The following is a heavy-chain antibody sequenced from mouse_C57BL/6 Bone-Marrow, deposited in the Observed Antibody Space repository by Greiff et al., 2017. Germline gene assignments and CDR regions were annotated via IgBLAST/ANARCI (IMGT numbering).Heavy chain of an antibody. V-gene: IGHV2-2*01. CDR2: IWSGGST. D-gene: IGHD2-2*01. CDR3: AKEGVWLRLRYFDV. Sequence: QVQLQQSGPGLVQPSQSLSITCTVSGFSLTSYGVHWVRQSPGKGLEWLGVIWSGGSTDYNAAFISRLSISKDNSEYQVFFKMNSLQAADTAMYYCAKEGVWLRLRYFDVWGTGTAVTVSS. J-gene: IGHJ1*03. CDR1: GFSLTSYG.